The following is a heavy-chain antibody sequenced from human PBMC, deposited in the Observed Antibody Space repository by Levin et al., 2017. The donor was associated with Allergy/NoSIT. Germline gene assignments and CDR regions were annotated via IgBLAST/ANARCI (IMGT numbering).Heavy chain of an antibody. V-gene: IGHV4-61*01. D-gene: IGHD5/OR15-5a*01. CDR3: ARNRIIVSGGKDYYYGMDV. CDR1: GGSVSSGTYY. CDR2: INYRGGT. J-gene: IGHJ6*02. Sequence: SQTLSLTCTVSGGSVSSGTYYWSWIRQPPGKGLEWIGYINYRGGTKYNPSLKSRVTISVDTSKNEFSLKLTSVTAAETAVYYCARNRIIVSGGKDYYYGMDVWGQGTTVTVSS.